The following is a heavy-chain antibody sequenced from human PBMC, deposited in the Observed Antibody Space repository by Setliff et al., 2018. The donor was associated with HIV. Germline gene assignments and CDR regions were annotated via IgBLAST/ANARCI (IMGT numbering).Heavy chain of an antibody. V-gene: IGHV3-33*05. D-gene: IGHD3-10*01. CDR1: GFTFNNYG. Sequence: PGGSLRLSCAASGFTFNNYGMQWVRQAPGRGLEWLAVLSHDGSNPYYADSVKGRFTISRDNSNNTLYLQMNSLRAEDTALYYCARKPMSGYYYMDVWGKGTTVTVSS. J-gene: IGHJ6*03. CDR3: ARKPMSGYYYMDV. CDR2: LSHDGSNP.